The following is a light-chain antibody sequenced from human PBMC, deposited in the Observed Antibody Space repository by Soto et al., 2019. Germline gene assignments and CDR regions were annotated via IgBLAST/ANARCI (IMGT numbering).Light chain of an antibody. J-gene: IGKJ3*01. Sequence: DIQMTQSPSSLSASVGDRVTITCRASQSISSYLNWYQQKPGKAPKLLIYAASRLQSGVPSRFSGSGSGTDFTLTISSLQPEDVANYYCQQSYSTPLTFGPGTKVDIK. CDR3: QQSYSTPLT. CDR1: QSISSY. CDR2: AAS. V-gene: IGKV1-39*01.